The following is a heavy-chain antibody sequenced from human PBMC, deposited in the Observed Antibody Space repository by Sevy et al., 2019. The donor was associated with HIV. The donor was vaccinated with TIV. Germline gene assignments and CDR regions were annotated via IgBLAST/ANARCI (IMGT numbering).Heavy chain of an antibody. CDR1: GFTFSSYS. Sequence: GGSLRLSCAASGFTFSSYSMNWVRQAPGKGLEWVSSISSSSSYIYYADSVKGRFTISRDNAKNSMYQQMNSLRAEDTAVYYCARAAWTAAGTYYYYYYMDVWGKGTTVTVSS. CDR2: ISSSSSYI. CDR3: ARAAWTAAGTYYYYYYMDV. V-gene: IGHV3-21*01. J-gene: IGHJ6*03. D-gene: IGHD6-13*01.